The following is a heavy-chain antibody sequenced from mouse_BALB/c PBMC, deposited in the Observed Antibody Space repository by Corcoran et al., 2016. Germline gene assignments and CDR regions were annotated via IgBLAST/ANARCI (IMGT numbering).Heavy chain of an antibody. D-gene: IGHD2-1*01. CDR1: GYSFTGYY. CDR2: INPYNGAT. CDR3: ARLHYGTSWFAY. Sequence: EVQLQQSGPELVKPGASVKISCKASGYSFTGYYMHWVKQSHVKSLEWIGRINPYNGATSYNQNFKDKASLTVDKSSSTAYMELHSLTSEDSAVYYCARLHYGTSWFAYWGQGTLVTVSA. V-gene: IGHV1-26*01. J-gene: IGHJ3*01.